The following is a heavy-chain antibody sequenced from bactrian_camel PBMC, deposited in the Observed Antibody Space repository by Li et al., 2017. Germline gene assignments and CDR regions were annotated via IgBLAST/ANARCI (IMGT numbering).Heavy chain of an antibody. CDR1: GVISFISC. CDR2: IDRGGST. Sequence: HVQLVESGGGSVQPGGALRLSCAYSGVISFISCMGWFRQAPGKEAEGVAGIDRGGSTSYADSVKGRFTIAHDYAKNTLYLHMNSLKPEDTAMYYCAGRWNLFPRVCPVEARQFQNWGQGTQVTVS. V-gene: IGHV3S53*01. J-gene: IGHJ4*01. CDR3: AGRWNLFPRVCPVEARQFQN. D-gene: IGHD3*01.